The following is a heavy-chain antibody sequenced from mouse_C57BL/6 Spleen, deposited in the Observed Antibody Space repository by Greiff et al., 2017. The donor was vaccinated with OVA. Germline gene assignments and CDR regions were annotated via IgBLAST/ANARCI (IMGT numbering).Heavy chain of an antibody. Sequence: QVQLQQPGAELVKPGASVKLSCKASGYTFTSYWMHWVKQRPGQGLEWIGMFHPNSGSTNYNEKFKSKATLTVDKSSSTAYMQLSSLTSEDSAVYYCAREGDEYFDVWGTGTTVTVSS. J-gene: IGHJ1*03. CDR3: AREGDEYFDV. V-gene: IGHV1-64*01. CDR2: FHPNSGST. CDR1: GYTFTSYW. D-gene: IGHD3-3*01.